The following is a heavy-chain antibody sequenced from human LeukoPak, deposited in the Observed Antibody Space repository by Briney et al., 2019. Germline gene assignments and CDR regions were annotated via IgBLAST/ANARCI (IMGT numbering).Heavy chain of an antibody. D-gene: IGHD1-26*01. J-gene: IGHJ4*02. CDR1: GYTFTSYY. V-gene: IGHV1-18*04. CDR2: ISAYNGNT. Sequence: GASVKVSCKASGYTFTSYYMHWVRQAPGQGLEWMGWISAYNGNTNYAQKLQGRVTMTTDTSTSTAYMELRSLRSDDTAVYYCARGRGATVRGRLDYWGQGTLVTVSS. CDR3: ARGRGATVRGRLDY.